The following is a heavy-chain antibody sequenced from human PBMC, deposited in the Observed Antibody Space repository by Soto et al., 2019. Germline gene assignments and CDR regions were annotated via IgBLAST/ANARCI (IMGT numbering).Heavy chain of an antibody. CDR2: IIGNGTIT. J-gene: IGHJ6*02. Sequence: EVQLLESGGGLVQSGESLRLSCEASGFTFSNFAMSWVRQAPGKGLEWVSVIIGNGTITYNVDSVKGRFTISRDNTKNTLFLQVNSLRVEDTAVYYCARFMGEDPDYGMDVWGQGTTVTVSS. V-gene: IGHV3-23*01. CDR1: GFTFSNFA. CDR3: ARFMGEDPDYGMDV. D-gene: IGHD3-3*01.